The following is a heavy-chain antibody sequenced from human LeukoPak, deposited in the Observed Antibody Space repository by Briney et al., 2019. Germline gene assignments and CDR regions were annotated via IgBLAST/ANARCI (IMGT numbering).Heavy chain of an antibody. CDR1: GFTFSSYA. CDR3: AKDMNSWRDGSGLGDYFDY. Sequence: TGGSLRLSCAASGFTFSSYAMSWVRQAPGKGLEWVSAISGSGGSTYYADSVKGRFTISRDNSKNTLYLQMNSLRAEDTAVYYCAKDMNSWRDGSGLGDYFDYWGQGTLVTVSS. CDR2: ISGSGGST. J-gene: IGHJ4*02. V-gene: IGHV3-23*01. D-gene: IGHD6-19*01.